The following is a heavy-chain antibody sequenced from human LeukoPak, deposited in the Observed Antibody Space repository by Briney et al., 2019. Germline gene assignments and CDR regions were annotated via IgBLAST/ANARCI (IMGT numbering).Heavy chain of an antibody. Sequence: SETLSLTCAVYGGSFSGYYWSWIRQPPGKGLEWIGEINHSGSTNYNPSLKSRVTISVDTSKNQFSLKLSSVTAADTAVYYCARAWYYYDNSGYYPFDYWGQGTLVTVSS. CDR1: GGSFSGYY. D-gene: IGHD3-22*01. CDR3: ARAWYYYDNSGYYPFDY. J-gene: IGHJ4*02. CDR2: INHSGST. V-gene: IGHV4-34*01.